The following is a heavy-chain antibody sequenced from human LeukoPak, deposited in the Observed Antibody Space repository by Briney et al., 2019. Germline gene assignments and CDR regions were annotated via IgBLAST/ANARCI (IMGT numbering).Heavy chain of an antibody. Sequence: PGGSLRLSCAASGFTFSSYSMNWVRQDPRKGLGWVSSISSSSSYIYYAASVKGRFTISRGNAKNSLYLQMNSLRAEDTAVYYCARDPADSRGWYNYWGQGALVTVSS. CDR2: ISSSSSYI. V-gene: IGHV3-21*01. J-gene: IGHJ4*02. D-gene: IGHD6-19*01. CDR1: GFTFSSYS. CDR3: ARDPADSRGWYNY.